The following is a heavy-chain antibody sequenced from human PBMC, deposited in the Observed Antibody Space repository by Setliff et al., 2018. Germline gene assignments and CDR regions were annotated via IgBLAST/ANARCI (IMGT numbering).Heavy chain of an antibody. V-gene: IGHV4-59*01. Sequence: SETLSLTCTVAGGSISSYYWSWIRQPPGKGLEWLGYIYYSGSTNHNPSLKSRVTISVDTSKNQVSLKLSSVTAADTAVYYCARGRLHYYGSSGYSYWGQGTLVTVSS. CDR2: IYYSGST. J-gene: IGHJ4*02. CDR1: GGSISSYY. CDR3: ARGRLHYYGSSGYSY. D-gene: IGHD3-22*01.